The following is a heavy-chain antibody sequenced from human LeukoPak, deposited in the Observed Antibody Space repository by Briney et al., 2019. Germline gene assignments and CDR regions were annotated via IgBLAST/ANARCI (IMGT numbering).Heavy chain of an antibody. J-gene: IGHJ6*02. D-gene: IGHD5-24*01. CDR2: MNPHSGNV. CDR3: ARRGTNSVNYYYYAMDA. V-gene: IGHV1-8*01. CDR1: GYTFSSYD. Sequence: ASVRVSCKASGYTFSSYDINWVRQVPGQGLEWMGWMNPHSGNVGHAQGFQGRVTMTRDTSIRTAYMELTGLRSEDTAVYYCARRGTNSVNYYYYAMDAWGQGTTVTVSS.